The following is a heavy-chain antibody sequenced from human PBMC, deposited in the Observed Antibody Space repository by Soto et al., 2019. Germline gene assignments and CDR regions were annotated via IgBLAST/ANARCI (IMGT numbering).Heavy chain of an antibody. Sequence: SSETLSLTCAVYGGSFSGYYWSWIRQPPGKGLEWIGEINHSGSTNYNPSLKSRVTISVDTSKNQFSLKLSSVTAADTAVYYCARLITPRYYYGMDVWGQGTTVTVSS. CDR3: ARLITPRYYYGMDV. CDR1: GGSFSGYY. J-gene: IGHJ6*02. CDR2: INHSGST. V-gene: IGHV4-34*01. D-gene: IGHD3-16*01.